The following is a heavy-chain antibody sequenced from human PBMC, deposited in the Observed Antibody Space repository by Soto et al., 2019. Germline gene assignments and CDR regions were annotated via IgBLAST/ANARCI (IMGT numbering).Heavy chain of an antibody. J-gene: IGHJ4*02. CDR3: VRYSYLLDTRGAHDV. CDR2: ISYSVMP. V-gene: IGHV4-39*01. D-gene: IGHD2-15*01. CDR1: GDSMRSSIYS. Sequence: SETLSLTCTVSGDSMRSSIYSLGRIRQTPGTGLAWMASISYSVMPYYRHHLKGRVAISLDRSQKQFCLRLHSMTAAYTALYYCVRYSYLLDTRGAHDVWGQVLQVTGSS.